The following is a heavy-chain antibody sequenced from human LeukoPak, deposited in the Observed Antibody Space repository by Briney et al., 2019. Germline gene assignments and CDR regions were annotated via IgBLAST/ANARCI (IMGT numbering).Heavy chain of an antibody. D-gene: IGHD3-22*01. CDR3: ARALDSSGYRRSLDY. CDR2: ISSSSSTI. CDR1: GFTFSSYS. J-gene: IGHJ4*02. V-gene: IGHV3-48*02. Sequence: GGSLRLSCAASGFTFSSYSMNWVRQAPGKGLEWVSYISSSSSTIYYADSVKGRFTISRDNAKNSLYLQMNSLRDEDTAVYYCARALDSSGYRRSLDYWGQGTLVTVSS.